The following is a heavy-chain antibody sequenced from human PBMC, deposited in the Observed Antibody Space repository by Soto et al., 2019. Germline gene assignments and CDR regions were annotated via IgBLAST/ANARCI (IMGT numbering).Heavy chain of an antibody. D-gene: IGHD5-18*01. CDR3: ARFLPCESPLGYILDY. CDR2: VYPADSET. Sequence: PGESLKISCKGSGYAFPNYWIGWLRQMPGEGLEWMGMVYPADSETRYSPSFEGQVTFSADRSTNTAYVQWSRLKASDTAMFYCARFLPCESPLGYILDYWGQGTLVTVSS. CDR1: GYAFPNYW. J-gene: IGHJ4*02. V-gene: IGHV5-51*01.